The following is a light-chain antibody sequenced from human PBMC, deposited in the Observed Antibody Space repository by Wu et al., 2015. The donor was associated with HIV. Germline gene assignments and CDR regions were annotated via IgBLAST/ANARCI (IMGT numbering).Light chain of an antibody. CDR1: ESVSSN. J-gene: IGKJ2*03. V-gene: IGKV3-15*01. Sequence: EIVMTQSPATLSVSPGERATLSCRASESVSSNLAWYQQKPGQSPRLLIYGASTRVAGIPARFSGGGSGTELTLTITSMQSEDFAVYYCQQRSNWYSFGQGTKLEIK. CDR3: QQRSNWYS. CDR2: GAS.